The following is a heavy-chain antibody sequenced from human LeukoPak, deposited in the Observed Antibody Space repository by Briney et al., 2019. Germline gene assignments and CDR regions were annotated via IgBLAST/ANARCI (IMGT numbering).Heavy chain of an antibody. D-gene: IGHD1-26*01. CDR2: IYTSGST. J-gene: IGHJ3*02. Sequence: PSQTLSLTCTVSGGSISSGSYYWTWIRQPAGKGLEYIGRIYTSGSTSYNPSLKSRVTISVDTSKNQFSLKLSSVTAADTAVYYCARGPGATNDAFDIWGQGTMVTVSS. CDR1: GGSISSGSYY. V-gene: IGHV4-61*02. CDR3: ARGPGATNDAFDI.